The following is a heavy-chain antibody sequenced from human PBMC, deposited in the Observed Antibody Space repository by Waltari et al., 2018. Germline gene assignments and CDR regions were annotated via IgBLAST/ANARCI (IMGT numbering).Heavy chain of an antibody. D-gene: IGHD3-3*02. CDR2: IKQDGSET. CDR3: ATSYHL. Sequence: LQLQESGPGLVKPSETLSLTCTVSGGSISSSSYYWGWIRQPPGKGLEWVANIKQDGSETNYVDSVKGRFTISRDNAKNSLFLQMNSLSAGDTAVYFCATSYHLRGQGTLVTVSS. J-gene: IGHJ4*02. V-gene: IGHV3-7*01. CDR1: GGSISSSSYY.